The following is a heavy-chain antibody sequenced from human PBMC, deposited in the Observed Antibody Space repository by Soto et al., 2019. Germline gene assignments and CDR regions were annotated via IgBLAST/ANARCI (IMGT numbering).Heavy chain of an antibody. Sequence: ASVKVSCKASGYTFTSYAMHWVRQAPGQGLEWMGWINAGNGNTKYSQKFQGRVTITRDTSASTAYMELSSLRSEDTAVYYCASDLAIFGVVSTPRHYYYYMDVWGKGTTVTVSS. CDR3: ASDLAIFGVVSTPRHYYYYMDV. J-gene: IGHJ6*03. CDR1: GYTFTSYA. V-gene: IGHV1-3*01. D-gene: IGHD3-3*01. CDR2: INAGNGNT.